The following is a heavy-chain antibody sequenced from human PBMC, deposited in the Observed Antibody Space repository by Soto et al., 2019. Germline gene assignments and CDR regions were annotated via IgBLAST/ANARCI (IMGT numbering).Heavy chain of an antibody. CDR3: PREGINNDNESYFDS. D-gene: IGHD1-1*01. Sequence: GGSLRLSCAASGFNFSTYSMNCVRQAPGKGLEWLSSLSGSGNYTHYAVFVRGRFTISRENAKTSLDLQMNSLRAEDTAVYYCPREGINNDNESYFDSWGQGTVDTVSS. V-gene: IGHV3-21*01. J-gene: IGHJ4*02. CDR1: GFNFSTYS. CDR2: LSGSGNYT.